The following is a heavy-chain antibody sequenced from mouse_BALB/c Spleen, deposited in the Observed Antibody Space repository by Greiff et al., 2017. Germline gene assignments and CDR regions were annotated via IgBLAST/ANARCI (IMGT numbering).Heavy chain of an antibody. V-gene: IGHV1S29*02. CDR1: GYTFTDYN. Sequence: EVQLQQSGPELVKPGASVKISCKASGYTFTDYNMHWVKQSHGKSLEWIGYIYPYNGGTGYNQKFKSKATLTVDNSSSTAYMELRSLTSEDSAVYYCARESYYGSTNYFDYWGQSTTLTVSS. CDR3: ARESYYGSTNYFDY. D-gene: IGHD1-1*01. J-gene: IGHJ2*01. CDR2: IYPYNGGT.